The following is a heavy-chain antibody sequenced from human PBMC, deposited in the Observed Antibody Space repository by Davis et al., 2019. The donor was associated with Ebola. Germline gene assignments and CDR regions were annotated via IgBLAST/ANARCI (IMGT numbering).Heavy chain of an antibody. CDR2: FYTDERT. J-gene: IGHJ2*01. V-gene: IGHV3-53*01. CDR1: GFSVSGKY. Sequence: GESLKISCEVPGFSVSGKYMSWVRQAPGKGPEWVAVFYTDERTYYADSVKGRFTVSRDNSENMLYLQMSTLRVEDTAVYYCARHVDGDFWYFDLWGRGTRVTVSS. D-gene: IGHD4-17*01. CDR3: ARHVDGDFWYFDL.